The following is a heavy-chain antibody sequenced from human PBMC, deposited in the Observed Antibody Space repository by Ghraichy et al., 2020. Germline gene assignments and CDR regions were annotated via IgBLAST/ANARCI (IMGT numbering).Heavy chain of an antibody. CDR2: ISWDSKNT. CDR3: AKEMSTMYFDL. D-gene: IGHD5-24*01. V-gene: IGHV3-43*01. J-gene: IGHJ2*01. Sequence: GESLNISCAASGFTFDEYTMHWFRQTPGKGLEWVSLISWDSKNTYYSDSVKGRFTISRDNSKNSLYLQMNTLRTEDTALYYCAKEMSTMYFDLWGRGTLVTVSS. CDR1: GFTFDEYT.